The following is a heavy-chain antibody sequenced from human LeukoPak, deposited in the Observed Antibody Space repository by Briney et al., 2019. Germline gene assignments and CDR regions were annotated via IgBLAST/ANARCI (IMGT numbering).Heavy chain of an antibody. D-gene: IGHD5-18*01. CDR1: GYTFTSYY. CDR3: ARGRAGRGYSYVIYYYYYMDV. CDR2: INPSGGST. J-gene: IGHJ6*03. V-gene: IGHV1-46*01. Sequence: ASVKVSCKASGYTFTSYYMHWVRQAPGQGLEWMGIINPSGGSTSYAQKFQGRVTMTRDTSTSTVYMELSSLRSEDTAVYYCARGRAGRGYSYVIYYYYYMDVWGKGTTVTISS.